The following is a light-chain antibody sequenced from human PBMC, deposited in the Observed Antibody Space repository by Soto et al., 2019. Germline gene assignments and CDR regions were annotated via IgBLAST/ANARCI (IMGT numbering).Light chain of an antibody. CDR2: AAS. CDR1: QCIFTG. J-gene: IGKJ4*01. V-gene: IGKV1-12*01. CDR3: QEANKFPLT. Sequence: DIQMTQSPSSVSASVGDRVSITCLARQCIFTGLAGYQQKPGRAPQLLIYAASRLQSGVPSRVSGSGSGTEVTLTISNLQPEEIATACCQEANKFPLTVGGGTKVEI.